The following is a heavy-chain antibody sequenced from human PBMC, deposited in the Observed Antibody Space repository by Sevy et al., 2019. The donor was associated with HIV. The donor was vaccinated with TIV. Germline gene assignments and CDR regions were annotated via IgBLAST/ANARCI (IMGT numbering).Heavy chain of an antibody. Sequence: GGSLRLSCAASGFTFSSYAMSWVRQAPGKGLEWVSAISGTGYVTYYTDSVKGRFTISRDNSKNTLYLQMNSLRAEDTAVDYCAKEGGGYYYDSIRLFDYWGQGTLVTVSS. V-gene: IGHV3-23*01. CDR3: AKEGGGYYYDSIRLFDY. CDR1: GFTFSSYA. J-gene: IGHJ4*02. CDR2: ISGTGYVT. D-gene: IGHD3-22*01.